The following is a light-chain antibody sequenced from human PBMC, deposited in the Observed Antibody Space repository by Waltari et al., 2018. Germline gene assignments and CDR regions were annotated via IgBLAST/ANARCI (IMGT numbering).Light chain of an antibody. CDR2: EVS. CDR3: SSYTTSSAPGV. J-gene: IGLJ1*01. V-gene: IGLV2-14*01. CDR1: DSAVGPYDF. Sequence: QSALTQPASVSGYPGQSITISCSGTDSAVGPYDFVSWYQQHPGKAPHLIIYEVSNRPSGISNRFSASKSGNTASLTISGLQAEDEADYYCSSYTTSSAPGVFGTGTRVTVL.